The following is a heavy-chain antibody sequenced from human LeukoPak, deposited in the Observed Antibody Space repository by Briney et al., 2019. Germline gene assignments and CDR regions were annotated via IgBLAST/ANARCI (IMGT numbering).Heavy chain of an antibody. CDR3: AKGDILTGYYGAFDY. CDR2: IRYDGSNK. J-gene: IGHJ4*02. Sequence: GGSLRLSCAASGFTFSSYGMHWVRQAPGKGLEWVAFIRYDGSNKYYADSVKGRFTISRDNSKNTLYLQMNSLRAEDTAVYYCAKGDILTGYYGAFDYWGQGTLVTVSS. D-gene: IGHD3-9*01. CDR1: GFTFSSYG. V-gene: IGHV3-30*02.